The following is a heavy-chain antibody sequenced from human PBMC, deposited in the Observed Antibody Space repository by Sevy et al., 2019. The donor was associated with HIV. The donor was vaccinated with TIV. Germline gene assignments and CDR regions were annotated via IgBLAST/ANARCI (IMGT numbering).Heavy chain of an antibody. V-gene: IGHV3-30*02. CDR2: IRYDGSNK. CDR3: ARGRKTTQEWLEELDYYYGVDV. D-gene: IGHD2-8*01. J-gene: IGHJ6*02. Sequence: GGSLRLSCAASGFTFSTYDMHWVRQAPGKGLEWVAHIRYDGSNKYYADSVRGRFTISRDNSKNTLYLQMNSLRAEDTAVYYCARGRKTTQEWLEELDYYYGVDVWGQGTTVTVSS. CDR1: GFTFSTYD.